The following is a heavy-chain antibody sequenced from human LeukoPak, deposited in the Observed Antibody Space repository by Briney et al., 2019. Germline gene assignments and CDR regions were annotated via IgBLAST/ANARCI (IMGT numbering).Heavy chain of an antibody. Sequence: GGSLRLSCAASGFTFSSYGMSWVRQAPGKGLEWVSAISGSGGSTYYADSVKGRFTISRDNSKTSLYLQMNSLRAEDTAVYYCARRAGAYSHPYDYWGQGTLVTVSS. D-gene: IGHD4/OR15-4a*01. CDR2: ISGSGGST. J-gene: IGHJ4*02. CDR1: GFTFSSYG. CDR3: ARRAGAYSHPYDY. V-gene: IGHV3-23*01.